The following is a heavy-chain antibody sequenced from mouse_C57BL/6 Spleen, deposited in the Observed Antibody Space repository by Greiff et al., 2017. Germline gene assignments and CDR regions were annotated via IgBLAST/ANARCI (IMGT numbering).Heavy chain of an antibody. CDR2: IDPSDSYT. CDR3: ARRWEPFDY. V-gene: IGHV1-50*01. J-gene: IGHJ2*01. CDR1: GYTFTSYW. D-gene: IGHD1-1*02. Sequence: VQLQQSGAELVKPGASVKLSCKASGYTFTSYWMQWVKQRPGQGLEWIGEIDPSDSYTNYNQKFKGKATLTVDTSSSTAYMQLSSLTSEDSAVYYCARRWEPFDYWGQGTTLTVSS.